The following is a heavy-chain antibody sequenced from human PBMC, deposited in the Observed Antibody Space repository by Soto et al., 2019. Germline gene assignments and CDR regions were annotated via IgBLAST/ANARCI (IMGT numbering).Heavy chain of an antibody. Sequence: GGSLRLSCTASGFDFGDYYMSWIRQAPGKGLEWVSYIDSDDGTTYYTDSVKGRFTISRDNAKNSLYLQMNSLRVEDTALYYCVRPYYSSSWFPFDSWRQGTLVTVSS. CDR2: IDSDDGTT. D-gene: IGHD6-13*01. CDR3: VRPYYSSSWFPFDS. J-gene: IGHJ4*02. CDR1: GFDFGDYY. V-gene: IGHV3-11*01.